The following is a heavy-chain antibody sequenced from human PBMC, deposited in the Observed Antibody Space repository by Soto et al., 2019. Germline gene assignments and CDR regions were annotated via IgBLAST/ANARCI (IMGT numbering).Heavy chain of an antibody. V-gene: IGHV3-53*02. CDR3: ARDPLGYSYGLYYTYGMDV. J-gene: IGHJ6*02. D-gene: IGHD5-18*01. CDR2: IYSEGTT. Sequence: EVQLVETGGGLIQPGGSLRLSCAVSGITVSSIYMTWVRQAPGKGLEWVSVIYSEGTTYYADSVKGRFTISRDNSKNTLYLQMNSLRAEDTAVYYCARDPLGYSYGLYYTYGMDVWGQGTTVTVSS. CDR1: GITVSSIY.